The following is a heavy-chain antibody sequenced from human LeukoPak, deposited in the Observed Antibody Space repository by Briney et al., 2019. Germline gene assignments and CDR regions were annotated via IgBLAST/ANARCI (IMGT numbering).Heavy chain of an antibody. D-gene: IGHD5-18*01. CDR2: IKQDGSEQ. CDR3: ARGLIQLWSLVDY. J-gene: IGHJ4*02. V-gene: IGHV3-7*01. CDR1: GFTFGSYW. Sequence: GGSLRLSCAASGFTFGSYWMSWVRQAPGKGLEWVANIKQDGSEQYYVDSVKGRFTISRDSAKNSLYLQMNSLRAEDTAVYYCARGLIQLWSLVDYWGQGTLVTVSS.